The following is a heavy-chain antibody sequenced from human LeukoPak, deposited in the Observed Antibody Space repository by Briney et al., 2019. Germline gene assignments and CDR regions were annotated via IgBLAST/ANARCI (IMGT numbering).Heavy chain of an antibody. CDR3: ARSSTGSYFDY. D-gene: IGHD3-3*02. V-gene: IGHV4-59*01. CDR1: GRSMSRYH. J-gene: IGHJ4*02. Sequence: SETLSLPCTVSGRSMSRYHGSWIPQPPGKGLEWVGYMYYSGSTKYNPPLKSRVTISVDTSKNQFSLKLSSVTAADTAVYYCARSSTGSYFDYWGQGTLVTVSS. CDR2: MYYSGST.